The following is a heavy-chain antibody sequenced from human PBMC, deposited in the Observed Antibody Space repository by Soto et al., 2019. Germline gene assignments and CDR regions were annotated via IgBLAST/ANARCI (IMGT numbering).Heavy chain of an antibody. D-gene: IGHD6-19*01. CDR2: IYYSGST. CDR3: ARHAGQWLDDEYFQH. Sequence: QLQLQESGPGLVKPSETLSLTCTVSGGSISSSSSSWGWIRQPPGKGLEWIGSIYYSGSTYYNPSLKSRVTISVDTSKNQFSLKLSSVTAADTAVYYCARHAGQWLDDEYFQHWGQGTLVTVTS. J-gene: IGHJ1*01. V-gene: IGHV4-39*01. CDR1: GGSISSSSSS.